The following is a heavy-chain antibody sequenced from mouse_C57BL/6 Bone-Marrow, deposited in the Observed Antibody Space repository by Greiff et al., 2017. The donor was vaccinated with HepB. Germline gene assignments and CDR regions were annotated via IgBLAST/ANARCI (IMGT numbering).Heavy chain of an antibody. CDR3: ARSYDYGSSPWFAY. V-gene: IGHV1-55*01. CDR2: IYPGSGST. CDR1: GYTFTSYW. D-gene: IGHD1-1*01. J-gene: IGHJ3*01. Sequence: QVQLQQPGAELVKPGASVKMSCKASGYTFTSYWITWVKQRPGQGLEWIGDIYPGSGSTNYNEKFKSKATLTVDTSSSTAYMQLSSLTSEDSAVYYCARSYDYGSSPWFAYWGQGTLVTVSA.